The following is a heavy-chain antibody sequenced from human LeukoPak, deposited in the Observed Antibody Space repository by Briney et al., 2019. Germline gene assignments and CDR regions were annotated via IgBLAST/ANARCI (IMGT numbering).Heavy chain of an antibody. D-gene: IGHD6-19*01. CDR2: IYDSGNT. Sequence: SETLSLTCTVSGGSISSYYWSWIRQPPGKGLEWIGYIYDSGNTNNNPSLKSRVTISVDTSKNQFSLKLSSVTAADTAVYYCARTPRYSSGWYQKFDYWGQGTLVTVSS. CDR3: ARTPRYSSGWYQKFDY. J-gene: IGHJ4*02. CDR1: GGSISSYY. V-gene: IGHV4-59*01.